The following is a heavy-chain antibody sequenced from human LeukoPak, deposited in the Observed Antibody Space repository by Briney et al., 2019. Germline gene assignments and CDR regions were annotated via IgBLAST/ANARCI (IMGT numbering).Heavy chain of an antibody. CDR3: AKRYCTSTSCFFSDWWFDL. CDR2: IKQDGSEK. CDR1: GFTFSSYW. V-gene: IGHV3-7*03. D-gene: IGHD2-2*01. Sequence: GGSLRLSCAASGFTFSSYWMSWVRQAPGKGLEWVANIKQDGSEKYYVDSVKGRFTISRDNAKNSLYLQMNSLRAEDTALYYCAKRYCTSTSCFFSDWWFDLWGRGTLVTVSS. J-gene: IGHJ2*01.